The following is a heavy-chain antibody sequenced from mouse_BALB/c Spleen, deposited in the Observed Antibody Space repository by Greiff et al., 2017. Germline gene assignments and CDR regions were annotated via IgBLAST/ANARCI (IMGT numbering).Heavy chain of an antibody. V-gene: IGHV5-17*02. CDR2: ISSGSSTI. CDR1: GFTFSSFG. CDR3: ARSGGSGAWFAY. Sequence: EVQLQESGGGLVQPGGSRKLSCAASGFTFSSFGMHWVRQAPEKGLEWVAYISSGSSTIYYADTVKGRFTISRDNPKNTLFLQMTSLRSEDTAMYYCARSGGSGAWFAYWGQGTLVTVSA. D-gene: IGHD1-1*02. J-gene: IGHJ3*01.